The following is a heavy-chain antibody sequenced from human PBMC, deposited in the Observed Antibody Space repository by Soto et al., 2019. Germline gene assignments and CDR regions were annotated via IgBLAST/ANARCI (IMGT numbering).Heavy chain of an antibody. CDR3: AKPLGSESYLPFDY. D-gene: IGHD3-10*01. Sequence: EVQLLESGGGLVQPGGSLRLSCAASGFTFSIYGLSWVRQAPGKGLEWVSAISGSGENTYYAGSVKGRYTISRDNPKNTLYLQMNSLRAEDTAVYSCAKPLGSESYLPFDYWGQGTLVTVSS. J-gene: IGHJ4*02. CDR1: GFTFSIYG. V-gene: IGHV3-23*01. CDR2: ISGSGENT.